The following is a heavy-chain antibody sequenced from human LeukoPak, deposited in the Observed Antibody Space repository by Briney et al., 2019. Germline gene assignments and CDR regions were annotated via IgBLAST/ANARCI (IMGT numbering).Heavy chain of an antibody. V-gene: IGHV4-39*07. CDR2: IYYSGST. D-gene: IGHD2-15*01. CDR3: ARLGYCSGGSCYYYYYMDV. Sequence: SETLSLTCTVSGGSISSSSYYWGWIRQPPGKGLEWIGSIYYSGSTYYNPSLKSRVAISVDTSKNQFSLKLSSVTAADTAVYYCARLGYCSGGSCYYYYYMDVWGKGTTVTVSS. J-gene: IGHJ6*03. CDR1: GGSISSSSYY.